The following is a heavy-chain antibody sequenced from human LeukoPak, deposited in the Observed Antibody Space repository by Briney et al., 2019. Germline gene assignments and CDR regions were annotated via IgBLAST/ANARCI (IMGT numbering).Heavy chain of an antibody. CDR1: RYTFTSYA. J-gene: IGHJ4*02. D-gene: IGHD5-12*01. Sequence: ASVKVSCKASRYTFTSYAMHWVRQAPGQRLEWMGWSNAGNGNTKYSQEFQGRVTITRDTSASTAYMELSSLRSDDTAVYYCARERSMVATAALDYWGQGTLVTVSS. V-gene: IGHV1-3*02. CDR2: SNAGNGNT. CDR3: ARERSMVATAALDY.